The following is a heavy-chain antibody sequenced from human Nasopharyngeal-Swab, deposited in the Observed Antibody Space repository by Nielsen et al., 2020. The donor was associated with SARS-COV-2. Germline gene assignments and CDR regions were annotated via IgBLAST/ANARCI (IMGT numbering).Heavy chain of an antibody. Sequence: GESLKISCAVSGLTVSSNYMSWVRQAPGKGLEWVSVIYSDGRTYYTDSVKGRFTISRDTFKNTLYLQMNSLRAEDAAVYYCAREKRDYYDSSGAFDYWGQGTLVTVSS. J-gene: IGHJ4*02. V-gene: IGHV3-53*01. D-gene: IGHD3-22*01. CDR1: GLTVSSNY. CDR2: IYSDGRT. CDR3: AREKRDYYDSSGAFDY.